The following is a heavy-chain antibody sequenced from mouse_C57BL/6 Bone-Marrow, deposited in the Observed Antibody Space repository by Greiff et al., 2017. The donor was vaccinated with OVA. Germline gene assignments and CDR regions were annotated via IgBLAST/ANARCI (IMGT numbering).Heavy chain of an antibody. J-gene: IGHJ3*01. D-gene: IGHD1-1*01. Sequence: DVKLVESGGGLVKPGGSLKLSCAASGFTFSSYAMSWVRQTPEKRLEWVATISDGGSYTYYPDNVKGRFTISRDNAKNNLYLQMSHLKSEDTAMYYCARLRYGSSYEAWFAYWGQGTLVTVSA. CDR2: ISDGGSYT. CDR3: ARLRYGSSYEAWFAY. CDR1: GFTFSSYA. V-gene: IGHV5-4*03.